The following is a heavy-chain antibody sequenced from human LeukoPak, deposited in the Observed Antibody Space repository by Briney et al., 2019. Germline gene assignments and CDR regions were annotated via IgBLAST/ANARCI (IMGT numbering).Heavy chain of an antibody. CDR1: GGSISSSSYY. V-gene: IGHV4-39*07. J-gene: IGHJ4*02. D-gene: IGHD3-10*01. Sequence: PSETLSLTCTVSGGSISSSSYYWGWIRQPPGKGLEWIGSIYYSGSTYYNPSLKSRVTISVDTSKNQFSLKLSSVTAADTAVYYCARVGGSGSYPIDYWGQGTLVTVSS. CDR3: ARVGGSGSYPIDY. CDR2: IYYSGST.